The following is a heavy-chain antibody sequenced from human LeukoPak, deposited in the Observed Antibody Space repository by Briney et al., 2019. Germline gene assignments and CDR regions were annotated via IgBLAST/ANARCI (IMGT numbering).Heavy chain of an antibody. CDR1: GGSFSGYY. Sequence: SETLSLTCAVYGGSFSGYYWSWIHQPPGKGLEWIGEINHSGSTNYNPSLKSRVTISVDTSKNQFSLKLSSVTAADTAVYYCARRIAVAPALFALDIWGQGTMVTVSS. J-gene: IGHJ3*02. CDR3: ARRIAVAPALFALDI. CDR2: INHSGST. V-gene: IGHV4-34*01. D-gene: IGHD6-19*01.